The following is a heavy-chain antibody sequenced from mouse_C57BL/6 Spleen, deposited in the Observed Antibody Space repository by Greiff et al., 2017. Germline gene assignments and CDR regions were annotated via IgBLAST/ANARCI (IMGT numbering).Heavy chain of an antibody. CDR1: GYTFTSYW. V-gene: IGHV1-55*01. J-gene: IGHJ4*01. Sequence: QVQLQQPGAELVKPGASVKMSCKASGYTFTSYWITWVKQRPGQGLEWIGDIYPGSGSTNYNEKFKSKATLTVDTSSSTAYMQLSSLTSEDSAVYYCARSTGNYPYYYAMDYWGQGTSVTVSS. CDR3: ARSTGNYPYYYAMDY. D-gene: IGHD2-1*01. CDR2: IYPGSGST.